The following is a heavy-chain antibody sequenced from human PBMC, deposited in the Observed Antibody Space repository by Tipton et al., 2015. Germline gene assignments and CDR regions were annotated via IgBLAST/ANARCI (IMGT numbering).Heavy chain of an antibody. V-gene: IGHV4-59*08. Sequence: TLSLTCTVSGASLSNYYWNWIRQPPGKGLEWIGYISYTDGAHYNPALKSRVTISLDTSKNQFSLKLTSVTAADTAVYYCACQDYDSLTRDYQTVDYWGQGTLVTVSS. CDR2: ISYTDGA. CDR3: ACQDYDSLTRDYQTVDY. D-gene: IGHD3-9*01. J-gene: IGHJ4*02. CDR1: GASLSNYY.